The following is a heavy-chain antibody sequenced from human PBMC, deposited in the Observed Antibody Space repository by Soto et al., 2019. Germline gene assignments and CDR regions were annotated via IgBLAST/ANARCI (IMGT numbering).Heavy chain of an antibody. Sequence: SEPLSLTGTVSGGSISIGDYYWSWIRQPPGKGLEWIGYIYYSGSTYYNPSLKSRVTISVDTSKNQFSLKLSSVTAAVTAVYYCARSDVWGSYRSFDYWGQGTLVTVSS. V-gene: IGHV4-30-4*01. CDR3: ARSDVWGSYRSFDY. D-gene: IGHD3-16*02. CDR2: IYYSGST. CDR1: GGSISIGDYY. J-gene: IGHJ4*02.